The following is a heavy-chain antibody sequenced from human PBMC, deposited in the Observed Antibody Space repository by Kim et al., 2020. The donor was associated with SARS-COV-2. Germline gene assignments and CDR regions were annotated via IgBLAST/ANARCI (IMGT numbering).Heavy chain of an antibody. CDR3: TRVGNFWGSGYYHYMDV. V-gene: IGHV3-49*04. J-gene: IGHJ6*03. D-gene: IGHD7-27*01. CDR1: GFTFGDYA. Sequence: GGSLRLSCTASGFTFGDYAMSWVRQAPGKGLEWVGFIRSKAYGGTTEYAASVKGRFTISRDDSKSIAYLQMNSLKTEDTAVYYCTRVGNFWGSGYYHYMDVWGKGTTVTVSS. CDR2: IRSKAYGGTT.